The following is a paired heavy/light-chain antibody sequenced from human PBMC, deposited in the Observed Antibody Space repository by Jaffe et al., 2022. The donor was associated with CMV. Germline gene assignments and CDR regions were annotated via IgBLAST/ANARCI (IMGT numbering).Heavy chain of an antibody. CDR2: INHSGST. CDR1: GGSFSGYY. J-gene: IGHJ4*02. Sequence: QVQLQQWGAGLLKPSETLSLTCAVYGGSFSGYYWSWIRQPPGKGLEWIGEINHSGSTNYNPSLKSRVTISVDTSKNQFSLKLSSVTAADTAVYYCARGRGVTMVRGVSWMVGRVHDYWGQGTLVTVSS. V-gene: IGHV4-34*01. CDR3: ARGRGVTMVRGVSWMVGRVHDY. D-gene: IGHD3-10*01.
Light chain of an antibody. CDR1: QGISSY. CDR3: QQYYSYPPWT. J-gene: IGKJ1*01. Sequence: AIRMTQSPSSFSASTGDRVTITCRASQGISSYLAWYQQKPGKAPKLLIYAASTLQSGVPSRFSGSGSGTDFTLTISCLQSEDFATYYCQQYYSYPPWTFGQGTKVEIK. V-gene: IGKV1-8*01. CDR2: AAS.